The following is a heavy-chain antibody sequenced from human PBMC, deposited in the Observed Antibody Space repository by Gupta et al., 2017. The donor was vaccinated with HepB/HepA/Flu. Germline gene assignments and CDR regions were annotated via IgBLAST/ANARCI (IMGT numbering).Heavy chain of an antibody. Sequence: EVQLVESGGGLVQPGGSLRLSCAASGFTFSSYWMHWVRQAPGKGLVWVSRINSDGSSTSYADSVKGRFTISRDNAKNTLYLQMNSLRAEDTAVYYCARVSAFLEWLSYPWDWGQGTLVTVSS. CDR1: GFTFSSYW. CDR2: INSDGSST. J-gene: IGHJ4*02. D-gene: IGHD3-3*02. V-gene: IGHV3-74*01. CDR3: ARVSAFLEWLSYPWD.